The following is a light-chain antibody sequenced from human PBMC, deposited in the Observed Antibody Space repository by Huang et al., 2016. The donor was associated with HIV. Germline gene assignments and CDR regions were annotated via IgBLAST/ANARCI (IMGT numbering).Light chain of an antibody. Sequence: DIQMTQSPSSLSASVGDRVTITCRASQRISDYVNWYQQKPVKAPKLLIYAASSLQSGVPSRFSGSGSGTDFTLTISSLQPEDFATYYCQQSDSTPYTFGQGTKLEIK. V-gene: IGKV1-39*01. CDR2: AAS. J-gene: IGKJ2*01. CDR1: QRISDY. CDR3: QQSDSTPYT.